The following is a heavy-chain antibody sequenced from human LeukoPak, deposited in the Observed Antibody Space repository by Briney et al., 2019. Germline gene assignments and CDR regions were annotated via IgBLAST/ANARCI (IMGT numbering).Heavy chain of an antibody. D-gene: IGHD6-19*01. CDR3: TRSESSGWFGLGY. CDR1: GFTFSVSA. J-gene: IGHJ4*02. Sequence: GGSLRLSCAASGFTFSVSAMHWVRQASGKGLEWVGRIRSKANSYATGYAASVKGRFTISRDDSKNTAYLQMNSLKTEDTAVYYCTRSESSGWFGLGYWGQGTLVTVSS. CDR2: IRSKANSYAT. V-gene: IGHV3-73*01.